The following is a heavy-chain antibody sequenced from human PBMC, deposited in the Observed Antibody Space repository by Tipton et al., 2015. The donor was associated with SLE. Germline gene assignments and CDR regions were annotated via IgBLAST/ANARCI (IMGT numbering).Heavy chain of an antibody. CDR3: ARVTAFGGSHYMDV. Sequence: TLSLTCTVSDGSISDYYWTWIRQPAGEGLEWIGRIYASGSTNYNPSLRSRAAMSVDTSKSHFSLKLSSVSALDTAVYYCARVTAFGGSHYMDVWGKGTTVTVS. CDR1: DGSISDYY. D-gene: IGHD3-3*01. V-gene: IGHV4-4*07. J-gene: IGHJ6*03. CDR2: IYASGST.